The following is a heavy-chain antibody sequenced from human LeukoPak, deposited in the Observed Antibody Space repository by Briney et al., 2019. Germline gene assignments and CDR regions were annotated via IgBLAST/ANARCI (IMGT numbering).Heavy chain of an antibody. V-gene: IGHV3-23*01. Sequence: GGSLRLSCAASGFTFSSYGMSWVRQAPGKGLEWVSAISGSGGSTYYADSVKGRFTISRDNSKNTLYLQMNSLRAEDTAVYYCANDEYYYDSSGYYRRWNAFDIWGQGTMVTVSS. CDR3: ANDEYYYDSSGYYRRWNAFDI. J-gene: IGHJ3*02. D-gene: IGHD3-22*01. CDR1: GFTFSSYG. CDR2: ISGSGGST.